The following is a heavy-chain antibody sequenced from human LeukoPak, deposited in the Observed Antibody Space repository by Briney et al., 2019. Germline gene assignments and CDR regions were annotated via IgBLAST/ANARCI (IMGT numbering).Heavy chain of an antibody. CDR2: INHSGST. V-gene: IGHV4-34*01. Sequence: SETLSLTCAVYGGSFSGYYWSWIRQPPGKGLEWIGEINHSGSTNYNPSLKSRVTISVDTSKNQFSLKLSSVTAADTAVYYCARVVGRSIAARPRGGAFDIWGQGTMVTVSS. CDR1: GGSFSGYY. J-gene: IGHJ3*02. D-gene: IGHD6-6*01. CDR3: ARVVGRSIAARPRGGAFDI.